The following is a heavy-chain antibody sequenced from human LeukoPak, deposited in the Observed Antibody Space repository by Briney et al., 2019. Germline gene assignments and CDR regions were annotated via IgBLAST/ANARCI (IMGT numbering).Heavy chain of an antibody. Sequence: ASVKVSCKASGYTFTSYYMHWVRQAPGQGLEWMGIINPSGGSTSYAQKFQGRDTMTRDMSTSTVYMELSSLRSEDTAVYYCASFDWNDLRDAFDIWGQGTMVTVSS. CDR2: INPSGGST. J-gene: IGHJ3*02. D-gene: IGHD1-1*01. V-gene: IGHV1-46*01. CDR3: ASFDWNDLRDAFDI. CDR1: GYTFTSYY.